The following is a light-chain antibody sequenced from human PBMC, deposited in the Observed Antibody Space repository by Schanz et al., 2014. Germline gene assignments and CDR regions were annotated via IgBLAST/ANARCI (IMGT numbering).Light chain of an antibody. CDR1: SSNIGRDY. J-gene: IGLJ3*02. Sequence: QSVLTQPPSVSAAPGQKVTISCSGSSSNIGRDYVSWYQQLPGTAPKLLIFDNNNRPSGIPDRFSGSKSGTSATLGITGLQTGDEADYYCATWDSSLSAGVFGGGTKLTVL. CDR2: DNN. V-gene: IGLV1-51*01. CDR3: ATWDSSLSAGV.